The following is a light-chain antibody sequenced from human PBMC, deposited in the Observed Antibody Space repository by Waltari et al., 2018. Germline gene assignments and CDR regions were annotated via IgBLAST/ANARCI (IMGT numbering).Light chain of an antibody. CDR3: QKYNRAPFT. CDR2: AAS. J-gene: IGKJ3*01. CDR1: QGISTY. Sequence: DIQMTQSPSSLSASIGDRVTITCRASQGISTYLVWYQQKPGKVPKLLIYAASTLQSGVPSHFSGSGSGTDFTLTISGLQPEDAATYYCQKYNRAPFTFGPGTKVHIK. V-gene: IGKV1-27*01.